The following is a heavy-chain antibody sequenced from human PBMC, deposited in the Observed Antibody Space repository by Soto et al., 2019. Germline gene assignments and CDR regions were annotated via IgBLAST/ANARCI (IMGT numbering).Heavy chain of an antibody. CDR1: GFTFSGYE. CDR2: ISGSGRTI. V-gene: IGHV3-48*03. D-gene: IGHD3-22*01. CDR3: EIEVVVFGVIFPTPMYV. Sequence: EVQLVESGGGLVRPGGPLRLSCAASGFTFSGYEMNWVRKAPGKGLEWVSYISGSGRTIYYADSVKGRFSISRDNAKDSRYLQLNSLRAEDAAVYYCEIEVVVFGVIFPTPMYVWGQGTTFTVYS. J-gene: IGHJ6*02.